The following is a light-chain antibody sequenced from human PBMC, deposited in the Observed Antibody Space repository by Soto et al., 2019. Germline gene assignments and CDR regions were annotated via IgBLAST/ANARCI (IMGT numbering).Light chain of an antibody. Sequence: EVMLTQSPGTLSLSPGERATLSCRASQSVSSSYLAWYQQKPGQAPRPLVYGASHRATDIPDRISGSGSGTDFTLTISRLEPEDFAVYYCQHYGSTPWTFGQGTQVEIK. CDR3: QHYGSTPWT. CDR1: QSVSSSY. V-gene: IGKV3-20*01. J-gene: IGKJ1*01. CDR2: GAS.